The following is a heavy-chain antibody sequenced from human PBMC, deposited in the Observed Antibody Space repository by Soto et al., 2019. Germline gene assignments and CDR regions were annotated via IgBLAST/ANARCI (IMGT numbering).Heavy chain of an antibody. Sequence: SVKGDCKGAGYTNTIDHIRRLRHKNEQGLEWMGIINPSGGSTSYAQKFQGRVTMTRDTSTSTVYMELSSLRSEDTAVYYCARDPTGYSSSWVPAYWGQGTLVTGSS. CDR2: INPSGGST. CDR3: ARDPTGYSSSWVPAY. J-gene: IGHJ4*02. CDR1: GYTNTIDH. V-gene: IGHV1-46*01. D-gene: IGHD6-13*01.